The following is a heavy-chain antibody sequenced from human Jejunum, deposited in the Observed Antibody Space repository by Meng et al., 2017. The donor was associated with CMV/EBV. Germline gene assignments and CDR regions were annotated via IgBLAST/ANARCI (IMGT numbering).Heavy chain of an antibody. D-gene: IGHD6-19*01. CDR3: ARDSVAGMSPWFDP. J-gene: IGHJ5*02. CDR2: TYYRSKWYY. Sequence: DSVSTNSAAGNWIRQSPSRGLEWLGRTYYRSKWYYDYAVSVKSRITINPDTSKNQFSLQLNSVTPEDTAVYYCARDSVAGMSPWFDPWGQGTLVTVSS. CDR1: DSVSTNSAA. V-gene: IGHV6-1*01.